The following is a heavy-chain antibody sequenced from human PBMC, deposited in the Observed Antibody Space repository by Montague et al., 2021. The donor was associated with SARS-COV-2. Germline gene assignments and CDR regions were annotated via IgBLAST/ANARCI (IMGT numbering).Heavy chain of an antibody. CDR1: GGSISSYY. J-gene: IGHJ6*02. CDR3: ARDTGEYCSGGSCLYGMDV. D-gene: IGHD2-15*01. V-gene: IGHV4-59*01. CDR2: IYYSGST. Sequence: SETLSLTCTVSGGSISSYYWSWIRQPPGKGLEWIGYIYYSGSTNXXPSLKSRVTISVDTSKNQFSLKPSSVTAADTAVYYCARDTGEYCSGGSCLYGMDVWGQGTTVTVSS.